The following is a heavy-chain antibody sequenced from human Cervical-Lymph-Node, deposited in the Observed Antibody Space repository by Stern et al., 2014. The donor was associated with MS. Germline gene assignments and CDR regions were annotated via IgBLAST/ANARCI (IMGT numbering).Heavy chain of an antibody. Sequence: VQLGQSGAEVKKPGESLKISCQGSGYNFATYWIGWVRQMPGRGLEWMGLIYPGDSDTRYSPSFQGQVTISADKSTSTAYLQWSSLKASDTAMYYCTRGYWNDIRKYWGQGTLVTVSS. CDR1: GYNFATYW. J-gene: IGHJ4*02. D-gene: IGHD1-1*01. CDR3: TRGYWNDIRKY. V-gene: IGHV5-51*01. CDR2: IYPGDSDT.